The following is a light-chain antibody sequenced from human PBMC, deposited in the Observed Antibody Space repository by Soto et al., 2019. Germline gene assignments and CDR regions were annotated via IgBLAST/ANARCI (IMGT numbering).Light chain of an antibody. CDR2: DVN. CDR1: SSDVGAYNY. V-gene: IGLV2-14*01. Sequence: QSVLTQPASVSWSPGQSITISCTGTSSDVGAYNYASWYQQHPGKAPKLMIYDVNIRPSGVSNRFSGSKSGNTASLTISGLQAEDEADYYCTSWTTSTTMKFGGGTKVTVL. J-gene: IGLJ2*01. CDR3: TSWTTSTTMK.